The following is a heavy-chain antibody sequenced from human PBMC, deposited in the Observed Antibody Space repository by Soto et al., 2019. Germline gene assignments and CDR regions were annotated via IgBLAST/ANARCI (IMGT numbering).Heavy chain of an antibody. D-gene: IGHD2-2*02. Sequence: SETLSLTCTVSGGSISSYYWSWVRQPPGKGLEWIGYIYYSGSTNYNPSLKSRVTISVDTSKNQFSLKLSSVTAADTAVYYCARARKHCSSTSCYTNFDYWGQGTLVTVSS. CDR1: GGSISSYY. J-gene: IGHJ4*02. CDR3: ARARKHCSSTSCYTNFDY. CDR2: IYYSGST. V-gene: IGHV4-59*01.